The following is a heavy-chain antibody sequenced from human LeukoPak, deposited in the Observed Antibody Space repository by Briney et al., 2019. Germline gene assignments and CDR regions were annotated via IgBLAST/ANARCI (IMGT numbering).Heavy chain of an antibody. Sequence: PSETLSLTCTVSGGSISSYYWSWIRQPPGKGLEWIGYIYYSGSTNYNPSLKSRVTISVDTSKNQFSLKLSSVTAADTAVYYCARVRIYWAWWFDPWGQGTLVTVSS. CDR1: GGSISSYY. CDR3: ARVRIYWAWWFDP. J-gene: IGHJ5*02. V-gene: IGHV4-59*01. CDR2: IYYSGST. D-gene: IGHD5-12*01.